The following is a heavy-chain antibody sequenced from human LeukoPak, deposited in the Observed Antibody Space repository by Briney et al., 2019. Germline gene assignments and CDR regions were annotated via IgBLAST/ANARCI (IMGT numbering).Heavy chain of an antibody. CDR2: IYYSGST. V-gene: IGHV4-31*03. J-gene: IGHJ5*01. D-gene: IGHD3-9*01. CDR3: ARFDWDPRGNWFDF. Sequence: KPSETLSLTCTVSGDSISSGGYYWRWIRQHPGRGREWIGYIYYSGSTYYNPSLKSRVTISVDTSKNQFSLKLSSVTAADTAVYYCARFDWDPRGNWFDFWGQGTLVTVSS. CDR1: GDSISSGGYY.